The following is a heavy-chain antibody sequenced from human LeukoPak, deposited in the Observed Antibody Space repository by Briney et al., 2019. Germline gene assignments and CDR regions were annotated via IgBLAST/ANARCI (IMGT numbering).Heavy chain of an antibody. V-gene: IGHV4-34*01. CDR3: ARRSSGYSGSSNYYYMDV. CDR2: INHSGST. Sequence: PSETLSLTCAVYGGSFSGYYWSWIRQPPGKGLEWIGEINHSGSTNYNPSLKSRVTISVDTSKNQFSLKLSSVTAADTAVYYGARRSSGYSGSSNYYYMDVWGKGNTVTVSS. D-gene: IGHD3-22*01. CDR1: GGSFSGYY. J-gene: IGHJ6*03.